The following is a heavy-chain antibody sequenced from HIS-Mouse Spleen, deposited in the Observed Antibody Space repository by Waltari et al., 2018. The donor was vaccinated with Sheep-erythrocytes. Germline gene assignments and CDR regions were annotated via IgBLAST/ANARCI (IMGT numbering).Heavy chain of an antibody. CDR1: GFTFSSYD. J-gene: IGHJ3*02. D-gene: IGHD7-27*01. CDR2: IGTAGDT. V-gene: IGHV3-13*01. CDR3: ARGIANWDAFDI. Sequence: GESGGGLVQPGGSLRLSCAASGFTFSSYDMHWDRQATGKGLEWVSAIGTAGDTYYPGSVKGRFTISRENAKNSLYLKMNSLRAGDMAVYYCARGIANWDAFDIWGQGSMVTVSS.